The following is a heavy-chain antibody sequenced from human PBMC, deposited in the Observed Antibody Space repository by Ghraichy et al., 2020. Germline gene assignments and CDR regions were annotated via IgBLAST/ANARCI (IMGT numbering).Heavy chain of an antibody. J-gene: IGHJ4*02. V-gene: IGHV3-48*03. CDR1: GFTFSSYE. Sequence: GESLNISCAASGFTFSSYEMNWVRQAPGKGLEWVSYISSSGSTIYYADSVKGRFTISRDNAKNSLYLQMNSLRAEDTAVYYCARDFALTWFGDLTLDYWGQGTLVTVSS. CDR3: ARDFALTWFGDLTLDY. D-gene: IGHD3-10*01. CDR2: ISSSGSTI.